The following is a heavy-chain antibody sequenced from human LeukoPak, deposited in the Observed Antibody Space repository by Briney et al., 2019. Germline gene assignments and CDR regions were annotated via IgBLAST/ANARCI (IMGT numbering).Heavy chain of an antibody. V-gene: IGHV4-39*07. Sequence: SETLSLTCTVSGGSISSSSYYWGWIRQPPGKGLEWIGSIYYSGRTYYNPSLKSRVTISVDTSKNQFSLKLSSVTAADTAVYYCAREMTLFGVVISSFLGWFDPWGQGTLVTVSS. CDR2: IYYSGRT. J-gene: IGHJ5*02. D-gene: IGHD3-3*01. CDR1: GGSISSSSYY. CDR3: AREMTLFGVVISSFLGWFDP.